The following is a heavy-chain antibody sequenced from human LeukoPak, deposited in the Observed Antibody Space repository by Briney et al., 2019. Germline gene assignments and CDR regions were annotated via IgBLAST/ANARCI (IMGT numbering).Heavy chain of an antibody. CDR2: INSDGSAT. J-gene: IGHJ6*02. Sequence: VSRINSDGSATIYADSVRGRFTISRDNAKNTLYLQMSGLRVEDTAVYHCASDSPYYGMDVWGQGTTVTVSS. V-gene: IGHV3-74*01. CDR3: ASDSPYYGMDV.